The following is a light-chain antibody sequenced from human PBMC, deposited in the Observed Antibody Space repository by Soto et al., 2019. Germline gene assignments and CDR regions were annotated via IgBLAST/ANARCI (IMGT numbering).Light chain of an antibody. CDR1: QSVSSSY. CDR2: GAS. J-gene: IGKJ1*01. CDR3: QQYGSSRT. Sequence: EIVWTQSPGTLSLSPGERATLSCRASQSVSSSYLAWYQQKPGQAPRLLIYGASSRATAIPDRFSGSGSGTDFTLTISRLEPEDFAVYYCQQYGSSRTFGQGNKVEIK. V-gene: IGKV3-20*01.